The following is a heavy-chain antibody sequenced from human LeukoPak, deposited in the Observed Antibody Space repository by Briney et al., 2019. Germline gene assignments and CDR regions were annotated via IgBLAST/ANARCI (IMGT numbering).Heavy chain of an antibody. V-gene: IGHV4-59*01. CDR3: ARTTEGYVRGPGYSYYYYMDV. D-gene: IGHD5-12*01. J-gene: IGHJ6*03. CDR1: GGSISSYY. CDR2: IYYSGST. Sequence: SETLSLTCTVSGGSISSYYWSWIRQPPGKGLEWIGYIYYSGSTHYNPSLKSRVTISVDTSKNQFSLKLRSVTAADTAVYYCARTTEGYVRGPGYSYYYYMDVWGKGTTVTVSS.